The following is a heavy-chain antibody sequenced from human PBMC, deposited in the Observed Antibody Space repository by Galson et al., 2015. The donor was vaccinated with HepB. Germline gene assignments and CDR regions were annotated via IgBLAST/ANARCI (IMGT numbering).Heavy chain of an antibody. Sequence: LRLSCAASGLFFSSYAMSWVRQAPGKGLEWVSSISANGAVTYYADSVKGRFTISRDTSKNTLYLHMDSLRVDDTAVYFCAKDGGPDLSPRKIVRWLVGYFDSWGQGTLVSVSS. CDR3: AKDGGPDLSPRKIVRWLVGYFDS. CDR2: ISANGAVT. CDR1: GLFFSSYA. V-gene: IGHV3-23*01. D-gene: IGHD2/OR15-2a*01. J-gene: IGHJ4*02.